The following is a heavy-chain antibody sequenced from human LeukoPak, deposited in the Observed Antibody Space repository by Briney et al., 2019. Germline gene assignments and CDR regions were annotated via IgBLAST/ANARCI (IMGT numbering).Heavy chain of an antibody. J-gene: IGHJ4*02. Sequence: SETLSLTCTVSGGSISSYYWSWIRQPPGKGLEWIGYIYYSGSTNYNPSLKSRVTISVGPSKNQFFLKLSSVTAADTAVYYCARVFYDSSGYQVDYWGQGTLVTVSS. V-gene: IGHV4-59*01. D-gene: IGHD3-22*01. CDR2: IYYSGST. CDR3: ARVFYDSSGYQVDY. CDR1: GGSISSYY.